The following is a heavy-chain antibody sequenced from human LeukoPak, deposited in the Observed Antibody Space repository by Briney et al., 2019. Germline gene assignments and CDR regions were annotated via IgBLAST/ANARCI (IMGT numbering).Heavy chain of an antibody. V-gene: IGHV3-23*01. Sequence: GESLKISCAASGVTFSNYAMSWVRQAPGKGLEWVSTISGNGGRTFYADSVKGRFTISRDNSKNTLDLQMNSLRAEDTAVYYCVRAGSSYSFDYWGQGNLVTVSS. J-gene: IGHJ4*02. CDR2: ISGNGGRT. CDR1: GVTFSNYA. D-gene: IGHD6-6*01. CDR3: VRAGSSYSFDY.